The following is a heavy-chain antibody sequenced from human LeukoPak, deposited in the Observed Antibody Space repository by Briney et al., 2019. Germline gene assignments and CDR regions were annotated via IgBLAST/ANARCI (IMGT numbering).Heavy chain of an antibody. J-gene: IGHJ4*02. CDR3: ARDSSGYDSSGYYGY. V-gene: IGHV4-39*07. Sequence: SETLYLTCTVPGGSISSSSYYWRWIRQPPGKRLEWVGSIYYSGSTYYNPSLKSRVTISVDTSKNQFSLKLSSVTAADTAVYYCARDSSGYDSSGYYGYWGQGTLVTVSS. CDR1: GGSISSSSYY. CDR2: IYYSGST. D-gene: IGHD3-22*01.